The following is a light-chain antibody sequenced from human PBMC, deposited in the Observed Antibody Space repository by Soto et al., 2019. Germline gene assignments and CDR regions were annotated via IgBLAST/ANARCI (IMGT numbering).Light chain of an antibody. Sequence: QSVLTQPPSASGTPGQRVTISCSGSSCNIGSNYVYWYQQLPGSAPTLLIYSNDQRPSGVSDRFSGSKSGTSASLAISGLRSEDEADYYCASCDDSLSDLVFGGGTKLTVL. CDR1: SCNIGSNY. V-gene: IGLV1-47*02. CDR2: SND. CDR3: ASCDDSLSDLV. J-gene: IGLJ3*02.